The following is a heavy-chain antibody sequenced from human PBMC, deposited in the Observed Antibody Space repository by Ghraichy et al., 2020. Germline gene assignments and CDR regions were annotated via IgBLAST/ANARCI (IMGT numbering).Heavy chain of an antibody. V-gene: IGHV3-30*18. Sequence: GGSLRLSCAASGFTFSSYGMHWVRQAPGKGLEWVAVISYGGNNKYYADSVKGRFTISRDNSKNTLYLQMNSLRAEDTAVYYCAKEGQLATPYYYYYMDVWGKGTTVTVSS. CDR3: AKEGQLATPYYYYYMDV. D-gene: IGHD6-6*01. CDR1: GFTFSSYG. CDR2: ISYGGNNK. J-gene: IGHJ6*03.